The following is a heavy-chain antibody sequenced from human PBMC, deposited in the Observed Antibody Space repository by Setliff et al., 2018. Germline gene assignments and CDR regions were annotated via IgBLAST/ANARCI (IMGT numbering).Heavy chain of an antibody. CDR2: IITNTGKT. D-gene: IGHD2-2*01. J-gene: IGHJ3*01. Sequence: VASVKVSCKASGYSFTDYYIHWVRQAPGQGLEWMGMIITNTGKTSYPKKFQGRVTMTTDTYTGTGYMELRSLTSDDTAVYFCARFGGSCSSSSCYASDLWGQGTMVTVSS. CDR1: GYSFTDYY. CDR3: ARFGGSCSSSSCYASDL. V-gene: IGHV1-2*02.